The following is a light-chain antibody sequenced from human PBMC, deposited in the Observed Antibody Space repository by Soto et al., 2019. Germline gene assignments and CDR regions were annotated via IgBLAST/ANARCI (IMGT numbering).Light chain of an antibody. V-gene: IGKV1D-16*01. CDR1: QGISTW. Sequence: DIQMTQSPSSLSASVGDRVTITCRASQGISTWLAWYQQKPEKAPKTLIFDASDLQSGVPSRFSGSGSGTDFTLTIRSVQPEDFATYYCQQYNSYPRTFGGGTKVEIK. CDR2: DAS. J-gene: IGKJ4*01. CDR3: QQYNSYPRT.